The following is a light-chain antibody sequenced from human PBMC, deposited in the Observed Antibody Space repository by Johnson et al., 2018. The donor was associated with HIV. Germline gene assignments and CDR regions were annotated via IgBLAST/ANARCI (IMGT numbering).Light chain of an antibody. Sequence: QSVLTQPPSVSAAPGQKVTISCSGSSSNIGNNYVSWYQQLPGTAPKLLIYDNTKRPSGIPDRFSGSKSGTSATLGITGLQTGDGADYSCGRWDDSLRTYVFGTGTKFTAL. CDR3: GRWDDSLRTYV. CDR1: SSNIGNNY. CDR2: DNT. J-gene: IGLJ1*01. V-gene: IGLV1-51*01.